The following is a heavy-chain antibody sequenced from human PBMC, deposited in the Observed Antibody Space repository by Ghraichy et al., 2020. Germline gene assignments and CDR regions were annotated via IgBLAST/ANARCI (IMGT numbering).Heavy chain of an antibody. CDR3: ARGGSTWYRDKIYFDY. V-gene: IGHV3-53*01. D-gene: IGHD6-13*01. Sequence: GGSLRLSCAASGFTVSSNYMSWVRQAPGKGLEWVSIIYSGGNTNYADSVKGRFTISRDNSKNTLYLQMNSLRAEDTAVYYCARGGSTWYRDKIYFDYWGQGTLVTVSS. CDR2: IYSGGNT. J-gene: IGHJ4*02. CDR1: GFTVSSNY.